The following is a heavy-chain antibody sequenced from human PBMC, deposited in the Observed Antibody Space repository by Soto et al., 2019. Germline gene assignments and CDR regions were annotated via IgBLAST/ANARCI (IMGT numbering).Heavy chain of an antibody. D-gene: IGHD6-13*01. CDR3: ARERTAAGTGWFDP. CDR1: GYTFTSYD. Sequence: QVQLVQSGAEVKKSGASVKVSCKASGYTFTSYDINWVRQATGQGLEWMGWMNPNSGNTGYAQKFRGRVTMTRNTSIGTAYMELSSLRYEDTAVYYCARERTAAGTGWFDPWGQGTVVSVSS. J-gene: IGHJ5*02. CDR2: MNPNSGNT. V-gene: IGHV1-8*01.